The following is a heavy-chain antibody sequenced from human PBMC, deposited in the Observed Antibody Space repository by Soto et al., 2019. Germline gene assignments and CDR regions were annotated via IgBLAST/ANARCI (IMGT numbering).Heavy chain of an antibody. D-gene: IGHD3-16*02. CDR1: GYTFTAYA. Sequence: QGQLAQSGAEERKPGASVKVSCEATGYTFTAYAMHWVRQAPGQRLEWMGWINPANGNTKYSQKCQGRLTRTSDTAANTVYMELNSLTSEDTAMYYCTRSAISPYGGLIGPFDYWGQGNLVTVSS. CDR3: TRSAISPYGGLIGPFDY. J-gene: IGHJ4*02. CDR2: INPANGNT. V-gene: IGHV1-3*05.